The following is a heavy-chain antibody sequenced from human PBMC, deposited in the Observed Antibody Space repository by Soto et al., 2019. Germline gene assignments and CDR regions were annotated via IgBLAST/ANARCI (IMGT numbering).Heavy chain of an antibody. CDR1: GGSISSGDYY. J-gene: IGHJ3*02. CDR2: IYYSGST. D-gene: IGHD3-22*01. CDR3: AGGITMIVVEKFIPWGDAFDI. V-gene: IGHV4-30-4*01. Sequence: SETLSLTCNVSGGSISSGDYYWSWIRQPPGKGLEWIGYIYYSGSTYYNPSLKSRVTISVDTSKNQFSLKLSSVTAADTAVYYCAGGITMIVVEKFIPWGDAFDIWGQGTMVTVSS.